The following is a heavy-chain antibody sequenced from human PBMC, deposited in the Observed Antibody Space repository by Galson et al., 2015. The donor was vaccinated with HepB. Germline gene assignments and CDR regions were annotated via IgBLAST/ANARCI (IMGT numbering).Heavy chain of an antibody. CDR2: ISGSGGST. V-gene: IGHV3-23*01. J-gene: IGHJ5*02. D-gene: IGHD3-10*01. Sequence: SLRLSCAASGFTFSRYAMSWVRQAPGKGLEWVSAISGSGGSTYYADSVKGRFTISRDNSKNTLYLQMNSLRAEDTAVYYCAKGGPKNELWFGESLLSRFPINWFDPWGQGTLVTVSS. CDR1: GFTFSRYA. CDR3: AKGGPKNELWFGESLLSRFPINWFDP.